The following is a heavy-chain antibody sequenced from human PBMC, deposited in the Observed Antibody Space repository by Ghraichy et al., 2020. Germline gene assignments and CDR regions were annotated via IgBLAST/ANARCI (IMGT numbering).Heavy chain of an antibody. V-gene: IGHV3-23*01. CDR1: GFSLRTYA. CDR2: ISGSGGRT. Sequence: GGSLRLSCAASGFSLRTYAMTWVRQAPGKGLEWVSAISGSGGRTYSADSVKGRFTISRDNSKSNLYLQMNSLGAEDTAVYFCAKGVYGDYYYGMDVWGQGTTVTVSS. CDR3: AKGVYGDYYYGMDV. J-gene: IGHJ6*02. D-gene: IGHD2/OR15-2a*01.